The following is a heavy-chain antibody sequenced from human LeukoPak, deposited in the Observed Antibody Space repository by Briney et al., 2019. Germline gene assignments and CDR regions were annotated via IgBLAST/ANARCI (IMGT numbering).Heavy chain of an antibody. Sequence: GGSLKLSCAASGITFDGSPIHWVRQAYGKGLEWVGRIRSKTNNYATGYAASVKGRFLISRDDSKNMSYLQMNSLKTEDTAVYYCQAYYYYYMDVWGKGTTVTVS. J-gene: IGHJ6*03. V-gene: IGHV3-73*01. CDR3: QAYYYYYMDV. CDR2: IRSKTNNYAT. CDR1: GITFDGSP.